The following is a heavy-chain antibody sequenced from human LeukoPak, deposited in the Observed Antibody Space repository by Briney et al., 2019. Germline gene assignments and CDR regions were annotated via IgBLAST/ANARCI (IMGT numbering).Heavy chain of an antibody. J-gene: IGHJ4*02. CDR1: GGSISNYY. D-gene: IGHD6-13*01. CDR3: ARVSAAGTGPDS. CDR2: MSNSGHT. Sequence: SETLSLTCNVSGGSISNYYWTWIRQPPGKGLEWIGFMSNSGHTDSTPSLKSRVTISLDTSKNQFSLKLNSVTAADTAVYYCARVSAAGTGPDSWGQGTLVTVSS. V-gene: IGHV4-59*01.